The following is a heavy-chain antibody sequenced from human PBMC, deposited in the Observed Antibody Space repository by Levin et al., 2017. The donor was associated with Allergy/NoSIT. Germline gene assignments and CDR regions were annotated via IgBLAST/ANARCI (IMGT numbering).Heavy chain of an antibody. J-gene: IGHJ4*02. CDR3: ARSLVVVAATGFDY. CDR2: ISSSGSTI. Sequence: NTGGSPRLSCAASGFTFSDYYMSWIRQAPGKGLEWVSYISSSGSTIYYADSVKGRFTISRDNAKNSLYLQMNSLRAEDTAVYYCARSLVVVAATGFDYWGQGTLVTVSS. D-gene: IGHD2-15*01. V-gene: IGHV3-11*01. CDR1: GFTFSDYY.